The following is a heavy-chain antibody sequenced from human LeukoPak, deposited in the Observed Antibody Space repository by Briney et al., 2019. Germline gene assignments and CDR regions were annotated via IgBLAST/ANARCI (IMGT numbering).Heavy chain of an antibody. V-gene: IGHV4-39*07. CDR3: ARDQRSGYTGYDYYCYYYMDV. D-gene: IGHD5-12*01. J-gene: IGHJ6*03. CDR1: GGPISSTNYY. CDR2: IYFSGST. Sequence: PSETLSLTCTVSGGPISSTNYYWGWIRQPPGKGLEWIGSIYFSGSTYYNPSLKSRVTISVDTSKNQFSLKLSSVTAADTAVYYCARDQRSGYTGYDYYCYYYMDVWGKGTTVTVSS.